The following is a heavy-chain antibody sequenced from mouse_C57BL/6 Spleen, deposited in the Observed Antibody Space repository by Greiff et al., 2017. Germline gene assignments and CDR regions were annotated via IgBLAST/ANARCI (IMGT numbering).Heavy chain of an antibody. CDR3: MRRGDYGYAMDY. CDR2: IRSNSNNNAT. CDR1: GFSFNTYA. V-gene: IGHV10-1*01. D-gene: IGHD2-4*01. J-gene: IGHJ4*01. Sequence: EVQLVESGGGLVQPKGSLKLSCAASGFSFNTYAMNWVRQAPGKGLEWVARIRSNSNNNATYYAESVKDRFTISRDDSESMLYLQMNNLKTEDTAKYCCMRRGDYGYAMDYWGQGTSVTVSS.